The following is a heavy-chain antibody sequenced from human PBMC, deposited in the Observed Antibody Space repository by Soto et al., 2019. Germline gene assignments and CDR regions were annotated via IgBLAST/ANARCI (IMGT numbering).Heavy chain of an antibody. CDR1: GGSISSYY. V-gene: IGHV4-59*01. J-gene: IGHJ4*02. CDR2: IYYSGST. CDR3: ARAGEGSGSYPDF. D-gene: IGHD1-26*01. Sequence: PSETLSLTCTVSGGSISSYYWSWIRQPPGKGLEWIGYIYYSGSTNYNPSLKSRVTISVDTSKNQFSLKLSSVTAADPAVDYCARAGEGSGSYPDFWGKGTLVTVSS.